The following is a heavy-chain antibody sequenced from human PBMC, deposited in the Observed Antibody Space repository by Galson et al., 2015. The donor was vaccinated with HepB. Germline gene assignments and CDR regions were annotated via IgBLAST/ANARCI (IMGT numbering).Heavy chain of an antibody. Sequence: ETLSLTCAVYGGSFSGYYWSWIRQPPGKGLEWIGEINHSGSTNYNPSLKSRVTISVDTSKNQFSLKLSSVTAADTAVYYCARGGSVDIVVVPARNRGPYYFDYWGQGTLVTVSS. CDR3: ARGGSVDIVVVPARNRGPYYFDY. J-gene: IGHJ4*02. CDR1: GGSFSGYY. D-gene: IGHD2-2*01. CDR2: INHSGST. V-gene: IGHV4-34*01.